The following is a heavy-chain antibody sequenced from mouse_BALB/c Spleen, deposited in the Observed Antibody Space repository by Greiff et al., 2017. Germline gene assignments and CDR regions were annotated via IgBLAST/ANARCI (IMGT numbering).Heavy chain of an antibody. CDR3: ARGHYYGSSYLWYFDV. V-gene: IGHV2-9*02. D-gene: IGHD1-1*01. CDR2: IWAGGST. J-gene: IGHJ1*01. Sequence: VQLVESGPGLVAPSQSLSITCTVSGFSLTSYGVHWVRQPPGKGLEWLGVIWAGGSTNYNSALMSRLSISKDNSKSQVFLKMNSLQTDDTAMYYCARGHYYGSSYLWYFDVWGAGTTVTVSS. CDR1: GFSLTSYG.